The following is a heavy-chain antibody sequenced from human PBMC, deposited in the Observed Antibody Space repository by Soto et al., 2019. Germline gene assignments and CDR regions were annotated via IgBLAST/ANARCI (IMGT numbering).Heavy chain of an antibody. CDR1: GYTITRYG. J-gene: IGHJ4*02. Sequence: ASVKVSCKTSGYTITRYGVSWVRQAPGQGLEWMGWISAYNGNTNYAQKLQGRVTMTTDTSTSTAYMELRSLRSDDTAVYYCARDVAAPSLMFDYWGQGTLVTVSS. CDR3: ARDVAAPSLMFDY. CDR2: ISAYNGNT. V-gene: IGHV1-18*01. D-gene: IGHD6-13*01.